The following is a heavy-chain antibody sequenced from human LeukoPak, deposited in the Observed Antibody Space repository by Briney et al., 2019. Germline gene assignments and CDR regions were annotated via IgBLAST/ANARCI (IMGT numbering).Heavy chain of an antibody. J-gene: IGHJ6*03. CDR1: GGTFNSYA. CDR3: ARGRFIVVAGATSYYYYMDV. CDR2: IVPIFGTT. Sequence: SVTVSCKTSGGTFNSYAITWVRQAPGQGLEWVGRIVPIFGTTDYAQKFQDRVTFTADKSTGTAYMELRSLTSEDTAMYYCARGRFIVVAGATSYYYYMDVWGKGTTVIVS. D-gene: IGHD6-19*01. V-gene: IGHV1-69*06.